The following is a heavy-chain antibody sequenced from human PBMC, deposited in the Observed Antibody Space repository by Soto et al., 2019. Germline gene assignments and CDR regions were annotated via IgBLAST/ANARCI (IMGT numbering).Heavy chain of an antibody. V-gene: IGHV1-18*01. CDR2: ISAHNGNT. J-gene: IGHJ4*02. CDR3: ARGRYGDY. D-gene: IGHD1-1*01. CDR1: GYGFTTYG. Sequence: QVHLVQSGAEVKKPGASVKVSCKGSGYGFTTYGITWVRQAPGQGLEWMAWISAHNGNTNYAQKLQGRVTVTRDTSTSTAYMELRSLRSDATAVYYCARGRYGDYWGQGVLVNVSS.